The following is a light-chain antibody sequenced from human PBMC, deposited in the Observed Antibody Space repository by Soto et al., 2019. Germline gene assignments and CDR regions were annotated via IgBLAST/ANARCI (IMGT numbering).Light chain of an antibody. J-gene: IGLJ1*01. V-gene: IGLV2-11*01. CDR1: SSDVGGYNY. CDR3: CSYAGSYTYV. Sequence: SALTQPRSVSGSPGQSVTISCTGTSSDVGGYNYVSWYQQHSGKAPKLMIYDVTKRPSGVPDRFSGSKSVNTASLTISGLQAEDETDYYCCSYAGSYTYVFGTGTKVTV. CDR2: DVT.